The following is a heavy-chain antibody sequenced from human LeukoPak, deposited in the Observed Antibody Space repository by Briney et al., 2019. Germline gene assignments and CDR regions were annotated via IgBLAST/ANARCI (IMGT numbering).Heavy chain of an antibody. CDR1: GYTFTSYG. CDR2: IIPIVGST. Sequence: SVKVSCKASGYTFTSYGISWVRQAPGQGPEWMGRIIPIVGSTNYAEKLQGRVTITADKSTSTVYMELSSLRSEDTAVYYCARHYGGLDDYWGQGTLIIVSS. CDR3: ARHYGGLDDY. D-gene: IGHD4-23*01. V-gene: IGHV1-69*04. J-gene: IGHJ4*02.